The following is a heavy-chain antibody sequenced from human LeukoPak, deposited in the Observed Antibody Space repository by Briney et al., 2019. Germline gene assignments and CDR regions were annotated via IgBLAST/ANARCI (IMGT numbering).Heavy chain of an antibody. D-gene: IGHD6-13*01. CDR1: GGSFSSYY. CDR2: IYYSGTT. V-gene: IGHV4-59*01. J-gene: IGHJ4*02. Sequence: SETLSLTCSVSGGSFSSYYWSWIRQPPGKGLEWIGYIYYSGTTNYNPSLKSRVTISVDTTKNRFSLKLNSVTAADTAVYFCASGPYSSSPYFDSWGQGTLVTVSS. CDR3: ASGPYSSSPYFDS.